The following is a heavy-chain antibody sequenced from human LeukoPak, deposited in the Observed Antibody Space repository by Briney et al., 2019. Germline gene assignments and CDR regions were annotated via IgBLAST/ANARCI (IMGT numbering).Heavy chain of an antibody. J-gene: IGHJ3*02. D-gene: IGHD3-10*01. V-gene: IGHV3-23*01. CDR1: GFTFSSYA. CDR2: ISGSGGST. CDR3: AKDGADYYGSGSNDAFDI. Sequence: GVSLRLSCAASGFTFSSYAMRWVRQAPGKGLEWVSAISGSGGSTYYADSVKGRFTISRDNSKNTLYLQMNSLRAEDTAVYYCAKDGADYYGSGSNDAFDIWGRGTVVTVSS.